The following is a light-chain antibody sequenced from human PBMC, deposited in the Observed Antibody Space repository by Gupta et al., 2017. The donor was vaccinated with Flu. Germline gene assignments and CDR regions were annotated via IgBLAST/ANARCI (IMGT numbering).Light chain of an antibody. J-gene: IGLJ2*01. Sequence: QSALTQPRSVSGSPGQSVTISCNGTTSDVGTYHYVSWYQQPPGKAPKLMIDGGSTRPSGVPDRFSGSKSGTTASLTISGREAEDEDDYYCDSYGDTYLFGGGTKLTVL. CDR3: DSYGDTYL. CDR1: TSDVGTYHY. V-gene: IGLV2-11*01. CDR2: GGS.